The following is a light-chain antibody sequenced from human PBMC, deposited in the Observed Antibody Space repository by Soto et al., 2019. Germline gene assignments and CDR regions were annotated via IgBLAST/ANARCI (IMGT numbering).Light chain of an antibody. Sequence: DIQMTQSPSSLSASVGDRVTITCRASQSISFYLNWYRQKPGKAPKLLIYTASNVQSGVPSRISGSGSGTDFTLTIRSLQPEDFATYYCQQSYSSPTTFGQGTRLEIK. V-gene: IGKV1-39*01. CDR2: TAS. J-gene: IGKJ5*01. CDR1: QSISFY. CDR3: QQSYSSPTT.